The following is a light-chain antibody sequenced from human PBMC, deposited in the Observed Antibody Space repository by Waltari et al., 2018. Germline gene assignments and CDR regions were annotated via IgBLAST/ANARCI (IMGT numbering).Light chain of an antibody. CDR1: HPNLGRHY. Sequence: QPVLTQQPSASETPGQGVTISCSGSHPNLGRHYLYWYQQPPGKAPKLLIYRNNQRPSGVPDRFSASKYGTLASLVISGLRSEDEGVYYCASWDDSHYVFGGGTTVTVL. J-gene: IGLJ1*01. V-gene: IGLV1-47*01. CDR2: RNN. CDR3: ASWDDSHYV.